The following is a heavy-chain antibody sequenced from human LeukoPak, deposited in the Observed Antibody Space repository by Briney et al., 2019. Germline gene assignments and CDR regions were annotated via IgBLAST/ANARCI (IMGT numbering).Heavy chain of an antibody. J-gene: IGHJ4*02. V-gene: IGHV4-39*07. D-gene: IGHD5-12*01. Sequence: NPSETLSLTCTVSGGSISSSSYYWGWIRQPPGKGLEWIGSIYYSGSTYYNPTLKSRVTISVDTSKNQFSLKLTSVTAADTAVYYCARSRAYDYHFDNWGQGTLVTVSS. CDR1: GGSISSSSYY. CDR3: ARSRAYDYHFDN. CDR2: IYYSGST.